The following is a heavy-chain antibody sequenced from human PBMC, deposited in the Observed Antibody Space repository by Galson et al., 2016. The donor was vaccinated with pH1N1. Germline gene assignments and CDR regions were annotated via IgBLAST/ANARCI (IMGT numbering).Heavy chain of an antibody. CDR2: IYYSGST. Sequence: TLSLTCSVSGDSISIGGSSWTWIRQHPGKGLEWIGYIYYSGSTFYNPSLKSRVSISVDTSKNQFSLKLNSLTPADAAIYFCARGAGVPFRGNWFAPWGRGTLVTVSP. D-gene: IGHD3-10*01. CDR3: ARGAGVPFRGNWFAP. J-gene: IGHJ5*02. V-gene: IGHV4-31*03. CDR1: GDSISIGGSS.